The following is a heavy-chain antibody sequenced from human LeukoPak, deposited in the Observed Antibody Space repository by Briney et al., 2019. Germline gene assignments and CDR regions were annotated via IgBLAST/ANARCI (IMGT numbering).Heavy chain of an antibody. D-gene: IGHD3-3*01. Sequence: ASVKVSCKASGYTFTSYGISWVRQAPGQGLEWMGWISAYNGNTNYAQKLQGRVTMTTDTSTSTAYMELRSLRSDDTAVYYCARDTPDYYDFWSGRPKCDYWGQGTLVTVSS. V-gene: IGHV1-18*01. CDR3: ARDTPDYYDFWSGRPKCDY. J-gene: IGHJ4*02. CDR2: ISAYNGNT. CDR1: GYTFTSYG.